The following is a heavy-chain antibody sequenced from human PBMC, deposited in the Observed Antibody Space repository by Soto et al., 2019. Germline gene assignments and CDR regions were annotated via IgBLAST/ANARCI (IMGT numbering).Heavy chain of an antibody. CDR3: AVPGAGDFDY. J-gene: IGHJ4*02. D-gene: IGHD6-13*01. CDR1: GASISTNNW. Sequence: LSLTCAVSGASISTNNWWSWVRQPPGKGLEWIGEVYHSGSTNCNPSLKSRVTISIDKSKNQFSLRLTSMTAADTAVYYCAVPGAGDFDYWSQGTLVTVSS. V-gene: IGHV4-4*02. CDR2: VYHSGST.